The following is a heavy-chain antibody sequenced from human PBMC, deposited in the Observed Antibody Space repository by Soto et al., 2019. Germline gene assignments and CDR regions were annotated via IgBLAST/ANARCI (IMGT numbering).Heavy chain of an antibody. CDR3: VKDRDSSLVHYFDH. CDR1: GFTFNTYG. V-gene: IGHV3-30*18. CDR2: ISYDGITK. J-gene: IGHJ4*02. D-gene: IGHD6-6*01. Sequence: QVQLVESGGGVAQPRRSLGLSCAASGFTFNTYGMHWVRQAPGKGLEWVAVISYDGITKYYADSVKGRFTISRDNSKNTLYLQMSSLRAEDTAMYYCVKDRDSSLVHYFDHWGQGTLVSVSS.